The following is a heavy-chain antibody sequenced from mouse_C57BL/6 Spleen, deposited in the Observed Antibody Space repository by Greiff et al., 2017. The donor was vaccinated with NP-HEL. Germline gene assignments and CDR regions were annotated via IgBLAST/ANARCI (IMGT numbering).Heavy chain of an antibody. Sequence: QVQLQQPGAELVKPGASVKMSCKASGYTFTSYWITWVKQRPGQGLEWIGDIYPGSGSTNYNEKFKSKATLTVDTSSSTAYVQLSSLTSEDSAVYYCARYYYRRAMDYWGQGTSVTVSS. CDR3: ARYYYRRAMDY. CDR1: GYTFTSYW. V-gene: IGHV1-55*01. J-gene: IGHJ4*01. D-gene: IGHD2-12*01. CDR2: IYPGSGST.